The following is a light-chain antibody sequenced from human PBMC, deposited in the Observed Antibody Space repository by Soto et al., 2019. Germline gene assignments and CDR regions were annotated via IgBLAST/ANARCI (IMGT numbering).Light chain of an antibody. CDR2: GVS. J-gene: IGLJ1*01. CDR1: RSDIGSYNY. Sequence: QSALTQPASVSGSPGQSITISWSGTRSDIGSYNYVAWYQQFPGKTPKILIYGVSNRPSGVSSRFSGSKSGNTASLTTSGLQAEDEADYYCISYTGRSTSDVFGSGTKLTVL. V-gene: IGLV2-14*01. CDR3: ISYTGRSTSDV.